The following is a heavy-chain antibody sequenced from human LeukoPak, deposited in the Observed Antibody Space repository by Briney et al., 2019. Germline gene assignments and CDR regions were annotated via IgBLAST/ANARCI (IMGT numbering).Heavy chain of an antibody. D-gene: IGHD3/OR15-3a*01. CDR3: AKRGVVIRVILVGFHKEAYYFES. CDR1: GFTLSNYG. V-gene: IGHV3-23*01. Sequence: GGSLRLSCVVSGFTLSNYGMTWVRRAPGKGLEWVAGISGSGGSTNYADSVKGRFAISRDNSRNTLYLQMHSLRAEDTAFYFCAKRGVVIRVILVGFHKEAYYFESWGQGALVTVSS. CDR2: ISGSGGST. J-gene: IGHJ4*02.